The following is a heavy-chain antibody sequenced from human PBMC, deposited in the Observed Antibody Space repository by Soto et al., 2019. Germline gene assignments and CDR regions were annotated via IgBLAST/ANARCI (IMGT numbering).Heavy chain of an antibody. CDR3: ARRYAPRYSSGNNHFDL. CDR1: GVSIFSHSYY. Sequence: QLQLQESGPGLVRPSETLSLTCTVSGVSIFSHSYYWGWIRQAPGKGLEWIATINHSGSTYHKPSLKSRVTMSVDTSKNQFSLNLSSVTAADTAVYYCARRYAPRYSSGNNHFDLWGQGTLVTVSS. V-gene: IGHV4-39*01. CDR2: INHSGST. D-gene: IGHD2-15*01. J-gene: IGHJ4*02.